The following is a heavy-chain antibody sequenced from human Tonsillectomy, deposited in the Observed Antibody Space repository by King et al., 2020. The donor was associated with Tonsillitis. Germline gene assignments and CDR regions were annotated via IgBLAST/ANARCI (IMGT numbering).Heavy chain of an antibody. CDR1: GFTFSNAW. CDR2: IKSKTDGGTT. Sequence: VQLVESGGGLVKLGGSLRLSCAASGFTFSNAWMSWVRQAPGKGLEWVGRIKSKTDGGTTDYAAPVKGRFTISRDDSKNTLYLQMNSLKTEDTAVYYCTTLPYYDILNGYVDYWGQGTLVTVSS. CDR3: TTLPYYDILNGYVDY. D-gene: IGHD3-9*01. V-gene: IGHV3-15*01. J-gene: IGHJ4*02.